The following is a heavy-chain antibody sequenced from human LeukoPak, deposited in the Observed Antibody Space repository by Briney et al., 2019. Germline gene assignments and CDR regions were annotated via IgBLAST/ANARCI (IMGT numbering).Heavy chain of an antibody. Sequence: ASVKVSCKASGYTFTGYYMHWVRQAPGQGLEWMGWINPNSGGTNYAQKFQGRVTMTRDTSISTAYMELSRLRSDDTAVYYCARDAGGLVGVAASYGMIVYGGQEPLVTVPS. CDR1: GYTFTGYY. CDR2: INPNSGGT. CDR3: ARDAGGLVGVAASYGMIVY. D-gene: IGHD2-15*01. J-gene: IGHJ4*02. V-gene: IGHV1-2*02.